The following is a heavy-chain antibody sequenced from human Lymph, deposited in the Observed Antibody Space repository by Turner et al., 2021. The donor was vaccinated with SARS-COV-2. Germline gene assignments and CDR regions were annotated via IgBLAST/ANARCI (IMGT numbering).Heavy chain of an antibody. D-gene: IGHD2-15*01. CDR3: ATKYCSGGSCSYYDY. Sequence: QVQLQESGPGLVKPSGTLSLPCAVSGGSIRSSNWWSWVRQPPGKGLEWIGEIYHSGNTNYNPSLKSRVTISVDKSKNQFSLKLSSVTAADTAVYYCATKYCSGGSCSYYDYWGQGTLVTVSS. CDR2: IYHSGNT. J-gene: IGHJ4*02. V-gene: IGHV4-4*02. CDR1: GGSIRSSNW.